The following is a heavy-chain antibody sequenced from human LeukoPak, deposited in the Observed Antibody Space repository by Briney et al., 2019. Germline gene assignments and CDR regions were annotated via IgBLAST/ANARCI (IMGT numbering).Heavy chain of an antibody. CDR3: ARAATVFDAFNI. Sequence: PGGSLRLSCAASGFTFSSYSMNWVRQAPGKGLEWVSYISSSSSTIYYADSVKGRFTISRDNAKNSLYLQMNSLRAEDTAVYYCARAATVFDAFNIWGQGAMVTVSS. J-gene: IGHJ3*02. CDR1: GFTFSSYS. D-gene: IGHD1-14*01. V-gene: IGHV3-48*04. CDR2: ISSSSSTI.